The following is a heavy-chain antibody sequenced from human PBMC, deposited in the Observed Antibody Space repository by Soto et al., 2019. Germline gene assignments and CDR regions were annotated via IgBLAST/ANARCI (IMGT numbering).Heavy chain of an antibody. CDR1: GGSLSRYY. CDR2: IYTSGST. CDR3: ARDPYFDY. V-gene: IGHV4-4*07. J-gene: IGHJ4*02. Sequence: SETLSRTCKTSGGSLSRYYCSCIRQPAGKGLEWIGRIYTSGSTNYNPTLKSRVTMSVDTSKNQFSLKLSSVTAADTAVYYCARDPYFDYWGQGTLVTVSS.